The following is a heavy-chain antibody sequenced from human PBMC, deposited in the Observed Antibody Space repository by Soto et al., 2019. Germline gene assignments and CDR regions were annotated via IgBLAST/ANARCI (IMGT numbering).Heavy chain of an antibody. D-gene: IGHD4-4*01. CDR1: GFTFSGNW. CDR3: AREQALYRTYYYYYYMDV. V-gene: IGHV3-7*01. Sequence: VQLVESGGGLVQPGGSLRLSCAASGFTFSGNWMSWVRQAPGKGLEWVANIKQDGGEKYYVDSVKGRFTISRDNAKNSLYLQMNSLRAEDTAVYYCAREQALYRTYYYYYYMDVWGKGTTVTVSS. CDR2: IKQDGGEK. J-gene: IGHJ6*03.